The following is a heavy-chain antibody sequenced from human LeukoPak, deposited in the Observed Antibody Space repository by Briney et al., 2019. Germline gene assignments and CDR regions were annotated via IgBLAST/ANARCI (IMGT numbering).Heavy chain of an antibody. J-gene: IGHJ4*02. CDR1: GFTFSPYA. CDR2: MSADGNNI. CDR3: ARDLRKLRYFDY. D-gene: IGHD3-9*01. Sequence: GRSLRLSCAASGFTFSPYAMHWVRQPPGKGLEWVAVMSADGNNIYYADSVKGRLTISRDNSKNTLYLQMNSLRTEDAALYYCARDLRKLRYFDYWGRGTLVTVSS. V-gene: IGHV3-30-3*01.